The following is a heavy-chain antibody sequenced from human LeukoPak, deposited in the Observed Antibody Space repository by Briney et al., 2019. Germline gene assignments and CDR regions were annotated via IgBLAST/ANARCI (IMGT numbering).Heavy chain of an antibody. J-gene: IGHJ4*02. CDR2: IYYSGST. V-gene: IGHV4-59*12. Sequence: SETLSLTCTVSGGSISSYYWSWIRQPPGKGLEWIGYIYYSGSTNYNPSLKSRVTISVDTSKNQSSLKLSSVTAADTAVYYCARDRGYYDSSGIDYWGQGTLVTVSS. CDR1: GGSISSYY. CDR3: ARDRGYYDSSGIDY. D-gene: IGHD3-22*01.